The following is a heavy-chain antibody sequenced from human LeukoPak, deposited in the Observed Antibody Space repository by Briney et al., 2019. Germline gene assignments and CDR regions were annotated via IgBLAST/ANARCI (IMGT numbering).Heavy chain of an antibody. V-gene: IGHV4-34*01. CDR3: TRGGGSSSYWFDP. CDR2: FNHSGTT. J-gene: IGHJ5*02. CDR1: GGSFSGYY. Sequence: SETLSLTCAVYGGSFSGYYWSWIRQPPGKGLEWIGEFNHSGTTKYNPSLKSRVTISVDTSKNQFSLKLSSVTAADTAVYYCTRGGGSSSYWFDPWGQGTLVTVSS. D-gene: IGHD6-6*01.